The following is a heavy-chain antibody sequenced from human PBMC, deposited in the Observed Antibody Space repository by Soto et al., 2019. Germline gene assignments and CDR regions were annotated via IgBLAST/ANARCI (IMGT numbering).Heavy chain of an antibody. CDR3: GAGDTAMVFDY. CDR2: ISGSGGST. V-gene: IGHV3-23*01. Sequence: EVQLLESGGGLVQPGGSLRLSCAASGFTFSSYAMSWVRQAPGKGLEWVSAISGSGGSTYYADSVKGRFSISRDNSKNTLYLQMNSLRAEDTAVYYCGAGDTAMVFDYWGQGTLVTVSS. D-gene: IGHD5-18*01. J-gene: IGHJ4*02. CDR1: GFTFSSYA.